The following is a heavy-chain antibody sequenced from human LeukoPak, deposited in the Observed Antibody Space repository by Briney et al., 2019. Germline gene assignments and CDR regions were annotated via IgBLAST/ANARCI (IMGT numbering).Heavy chain of an antibody. CDR1: GGTFSSYA. J-gene: IGHJ4*02. D-gene: IGHD5-18*01. CDR3: AAEGDTAMVGAY. CDR2: IIPIFGTA. V-gene: IGHV1-69*05. Sequence: SVKVSCKASGGTFSSYAISWVRQAPGQGLEWMGGIIPIFGTANYAQKFQERVTITRDMSTSTAYMELSSLRSEDTAVYYCAAEGDTAMVGAYWGQGTLVTVSS.